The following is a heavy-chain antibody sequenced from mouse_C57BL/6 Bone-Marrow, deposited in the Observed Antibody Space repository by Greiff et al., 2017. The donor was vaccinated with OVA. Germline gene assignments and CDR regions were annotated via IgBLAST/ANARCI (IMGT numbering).Heavy chain of an antibody. Sequence: QVQLKESGAELVRPGASVKMSCKASGYTFTSYNMHWVKQTPRQGLEWIGAIYPGNGDTSYNQKFKGKATLTVDKSSSTAYMQLSSLTSEDSAVYFCARRMYYYGSSYGYYAMDYWGQGTSVTVSS. CDR3: ARRMYYYGSSYGYYAMDY. D-gene: IGHD1-1*01. V-gene: IGHV1-12*01. CDR2: IYPGNGDT. CDR1: GYTFTSYN. J-gene: IGHJ4*01.